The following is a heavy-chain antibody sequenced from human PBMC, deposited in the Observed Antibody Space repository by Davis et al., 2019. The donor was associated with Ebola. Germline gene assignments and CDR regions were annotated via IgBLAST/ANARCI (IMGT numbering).Heavy chain of an antibody. V-gene: IGHV5-51*01. Sequence: GESLKISCKGSGYNFPIYWLGWVRQLPGKGLEWMGMIYPADSRTTYSPPFRGQVTISADNSINTAYLQWSSLKASDTAMYYCARRGLAGSSIDSWGQGTLVTVSS. CDR2: IYPADSRT. J-gene: IGHJ4*02. CDR3: ARRGLAGSSIDS. CDR1: GYNFPIYW. D-gene: IGHD3-16*01.